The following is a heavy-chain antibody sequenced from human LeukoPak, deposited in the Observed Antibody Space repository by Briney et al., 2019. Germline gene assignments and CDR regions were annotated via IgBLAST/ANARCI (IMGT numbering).Heavy chain of an antibody. D-gene: IGHD2-2*01. CDR2: IYHSGST. V-gene: IGHV4-30-2*01. CDR3: ATYCSSTSCLVYGAFDI. J-gene: IGHJ3*02. Sequence: SETLSLTCAVSGGSISSGGYSWSWIRQPPGKGLEWIGYIYHSGSTYYNPSLKSRVTISVDRSKNQFSLKLSSVTAADTAVYYCATYCSSTSCLVYGAFDIWGQGTTVTVSS. CDR1: GGSISSGGYS.